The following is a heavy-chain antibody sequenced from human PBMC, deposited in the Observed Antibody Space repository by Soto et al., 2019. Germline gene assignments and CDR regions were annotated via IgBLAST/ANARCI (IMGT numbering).Heavy chain of an antibody. CDR3: AREPSI. V-gene: IGHV4-31*03. CDR1: GGSITSSSYY. J-gene: IGHJ4*02. CDR2: IYYSGTT. Sequence: SETMSLTCTVSGGSITSSSYYWGWIRQHPGKGLEWIGNIYYSGTTYYNPSLKSRLTISVDTSKNQFSLKLSSVTAADTAVYYCAREPSIWGQGTLVTVSS.